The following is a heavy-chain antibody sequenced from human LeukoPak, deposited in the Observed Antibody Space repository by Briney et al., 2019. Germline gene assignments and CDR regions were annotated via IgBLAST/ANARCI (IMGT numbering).Heavy chain of an antibody. V-gene: IGHV1-8*01. D-gene: IGHD3-16*02. CDR3: ARAQMAYDPGWGIYRIDWFDP. CDR2: MNPKSGNT. J-gene: IGHJ5*02. Sequence: ASVKVSCKASGYSFNNYDINWVRQATGQGLECMGWMNPKSGNTGNAQKFQGRISLTMNTSISTAYMELSGLTSEDTAVYYCARAQMAYDPGWGIYRIDWFDPWGQGTLVTVSS. CDR1: GYSFNNYD.